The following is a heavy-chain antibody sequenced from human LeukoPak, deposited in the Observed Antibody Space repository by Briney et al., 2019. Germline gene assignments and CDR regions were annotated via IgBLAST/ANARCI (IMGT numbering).Heavy chain of an antibody. CDR1: GFTFSHYS. J-gene: IGHJ6*02. V-gene: IGHV3-21*01. CDR2: IRFTGSYI. CDR3: ARAMDV. Sequence: GGSLRLSCVASGFTFSHYSMNWVRQAPGKGLEWVSSIRFTGSYIYYADSVKGRFTISRDDAKNLLSLQMISLRAEDTAVYYCARAMDVWGQGTTVTVSS.